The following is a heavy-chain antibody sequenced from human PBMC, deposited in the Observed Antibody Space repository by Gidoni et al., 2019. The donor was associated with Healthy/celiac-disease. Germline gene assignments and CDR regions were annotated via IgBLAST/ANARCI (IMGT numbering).Heavy chain of an antibody. CDR2: ISSSGSTI. V-gene: IGHV3-11*01. J-gene: IGHJ2*01. CDR1: GFTFSDYY. D-gene: IGHD6-19*01. Sequence: QVQLVESGGGLVKPGGSLRLSCAASGFTFSDYYMRWIRQAPGKGLEWVAYISSSGSTIYYADSVKGRFTISRDNAKNSLYLQMNSLRAEDTAVYYCARRYSSGSHWYFDLWGRGTLVTVSS. CDR3: ARRYSSGSHWYFDL.